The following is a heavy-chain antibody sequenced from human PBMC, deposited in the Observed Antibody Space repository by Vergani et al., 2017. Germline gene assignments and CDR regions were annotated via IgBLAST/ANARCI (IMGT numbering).Heavy chain of an antibody. Sequence: QVQLVQSGAEVKKPGSSVKVSCKASGGTFSSYAISWVRQAPGQGLEWMGGIIPIFGTANYGQKFQGRVTITADESTSTAYMELSSLRSEDTAVYYCARATVGGSYPRDKIYYFDYWGQGTLVTVSS. J-gene: IGHJ4*02. CDR1: GGTFSSYA. CDR3: ARATVGGSYPRDKIYYFDY. V-gene: IGHV1-69*01. D-gene: IGHD3-16*01. CDR2: IIPIFGTA.